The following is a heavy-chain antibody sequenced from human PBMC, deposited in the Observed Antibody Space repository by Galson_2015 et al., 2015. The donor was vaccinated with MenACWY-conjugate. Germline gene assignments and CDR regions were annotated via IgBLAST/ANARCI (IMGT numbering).Heavy chain of an antibody. D-gene: IGHD6-19*01. CDR2: ISYDGSNK. V-gene: IGHV3-30*18. Sequence: SLRLSCAASGFTFSSYGMHWVRQAPGKGLEWVAVISYDGSNKYYADSVKGRFTISRDNSKNTLYLQMNSLRAEDTAGYYCAKGGLWYSSGWYSNYYYYGMDGWGQGTTVPVSS. J-gene: IGHJ6*02. CDR1: GFTFSSYG. CDR3: AKGGLWYSSGWYSNYYYYGMDG.